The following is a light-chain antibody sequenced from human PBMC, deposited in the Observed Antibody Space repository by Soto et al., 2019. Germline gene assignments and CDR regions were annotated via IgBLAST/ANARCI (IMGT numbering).Light chain of an antibody. Sequence: QSALTQPASVSGSPGQSVTISCTGTSDDVGPYNYVSWYQHHPGKAPRLLIYEVTNRPSGVSNRFSGSKSGNTASLTISGLQTEDEADYYCSSYRSGTTYVFGSGTKVTAL. CDR2: EVT. J-gene: IGLJ1*01. CDR3: SSYRSGTTYV. V-gene: IGLV2-14*01. CDR1: SDDVGPYNY.